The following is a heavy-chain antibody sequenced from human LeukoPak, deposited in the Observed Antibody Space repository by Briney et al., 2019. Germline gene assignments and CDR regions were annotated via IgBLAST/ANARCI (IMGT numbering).Heavy chain of an antibody. CDR1: GFTFSNYA. V-gene: IGHV3-23*01. D-gene: IGHD4-17*01. J-gene: IGHJ3*01. CDR2: ISGSGGTT. CDR3: ERDPNGEYVVAFDF. Sequence: GGSLRLSCAGSGFTFSNYAMTWVRQAPGKGLQWVSAISGSGGTTQYADSVKGRFTISRDNPKNTLYLQMNSLRADDTAVYYCERDPNGEYVVAFDFWGQGTTVTVS.